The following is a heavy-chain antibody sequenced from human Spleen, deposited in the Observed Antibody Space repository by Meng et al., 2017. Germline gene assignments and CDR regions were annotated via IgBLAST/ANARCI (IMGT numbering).Heavy chain of an antibody. V-gene: IGHV1-69*05. CDR3: AWSRDAYNYYYGMDV. Sequence: SVKVSCKASGGTFSSFPITWVRQAPGQGLEWMGGIIPLFGTANYAQMFQGRVTITTDESTNTAYMELSSLRSEDTAVYYCAWSRDAYNYYYGMDVWGQGTTVTVSS. J-gene: IGHJ6*02. CDR2: IIPLFGTA. CDR1: GGTFSSFP. D-gene: IGHD5-24*01.